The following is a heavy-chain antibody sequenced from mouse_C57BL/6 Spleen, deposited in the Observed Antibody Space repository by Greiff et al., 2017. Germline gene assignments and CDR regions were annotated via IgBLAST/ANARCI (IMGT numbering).Heavy chain of an antibody. D-gene: IGHD3-1*01. CDR3: ASRGSRGAMDY. Sequence: VQLQQPGAELVKPGASVKLSCKASGYTFTSYWMHWVKPRPGQGLEWIGMIHPNSGSTNYNEKFKSKATLTVDKSSSTAYMQLSSLTSEDSAVYYCASRGSRGAMDYWGQGTSVTVSS. CDR2: IHPNSGST. J-gene: IGHJ4*01. V-gene: IGHV1-64*01. CDR1: GYTFTSYW.